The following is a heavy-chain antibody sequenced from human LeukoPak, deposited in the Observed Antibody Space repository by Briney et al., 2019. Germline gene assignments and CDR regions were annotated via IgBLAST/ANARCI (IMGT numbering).Heavy chain of an antibody. D-gene: IGHD1-26*01. CDR1: GFTFDDYA. V-gene: IGHV3-9*01. CDR3: AKLVGATGYYFDY. CDR2: ISWNSGSI. Sequence: PGGSLRLSCAASGFTFDDYAMHWVRQAPGKGLEWVSGISWNSGSIGYADSVKGRFTISRDNAKNSLYLQMNSLRAEDTALYYCAKLVGATGYYFDYWGQGTLVTVSS. J-gene: IGHJ4*02.